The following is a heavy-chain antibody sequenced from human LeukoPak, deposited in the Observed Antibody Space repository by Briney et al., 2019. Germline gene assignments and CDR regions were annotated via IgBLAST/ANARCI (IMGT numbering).Heavy chain of an antibody. CDR1: GGSFSGYY. J-gene: IGHJ5*02. V-gene: IGHV4-34*01. Sequence: SETLSLTCAVYGGSFSGYYWSWIRQPPGKGLEWIGEINHSGSTYYNPSLKSRVTISVDTSKNQFSLKLSSVTAADTAVYYCARGRVTSHQTMVRGVIRLNWFDPWGQGTLVTVSS. D-gene: IGHD3-10*01. CDR3: ARGRVTSHQTMVRGVIRLNWFDP. CDR2: INHSGST.